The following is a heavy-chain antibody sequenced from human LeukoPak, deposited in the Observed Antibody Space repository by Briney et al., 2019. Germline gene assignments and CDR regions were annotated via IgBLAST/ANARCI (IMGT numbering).Heavy chain of an antibody. CDR3: AKGHCSSTSCPKGGYYYYYMDV. D-gene: IGHD2-2*01. CDR1: GFTFSSYG. Sequence: GGSLRLSCAASGFTFSSYGMHWVRQAPGKGLEWVAFIRYDGSNKYYADSVKGRFTISRDNSKNTLYLQMNSLRAEDTAVYYCAKGHCSSTSCPKGGYYYYYMDVWGKGTTVTVSS. J-gene: IGHJ6*03. CDR2: IRYDGSNK. V-gene: IGHV3-30*02.